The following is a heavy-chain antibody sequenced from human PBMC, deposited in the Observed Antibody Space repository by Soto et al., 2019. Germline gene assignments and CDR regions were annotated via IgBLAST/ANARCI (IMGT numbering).Heavy chain of an antibody. CDR1: GFTFSSYG. CDR2: ISYDGSNK. Sequence: XGSLRLSCAASGFTFSSYGMHGVRQAPGKGLEWVAVISYDGSNKYYADSVKGRFTISRDNSKNTLYLQMNSLRAEDTAVYYCAKGDFGVVIIQTPGYYYGMDVWGQGTTVTVSS. V-gene: IGHV3-30*18. CDR3: AKGDFGVVIIQTPGYYYGMDV. D-gene: IGHD3-3*01. J-gene: IGHJ6*02.